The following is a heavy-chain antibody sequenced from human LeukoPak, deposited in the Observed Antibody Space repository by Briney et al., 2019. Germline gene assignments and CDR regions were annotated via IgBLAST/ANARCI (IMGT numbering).Heavy chain of an antibody. J-gene: IGHJ4*02. CDR2: IYSGGST. CDR1: GFTFSSYW. Sequence: PGGSLRLSCAASGFTFSSYWMSWVRQAPGKGLEWVSVIYSGGSTYYADSVKGRFTTSRDNSKNTLYLQMNSLRAEDTAVYYCARGLGGLAEFDYWGQGTLVTVSS. CDR3: ARGLGGLAEFDY. D-gene: IGHD3/OR15-3a*01. V-gene: IGHV3-53*01.